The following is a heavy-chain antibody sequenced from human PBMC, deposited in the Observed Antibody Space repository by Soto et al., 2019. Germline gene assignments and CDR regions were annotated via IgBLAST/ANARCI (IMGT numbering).Heavy chain of an antibody. Sequence: EVQLVESGRTLVQPGGSLRLSCSASGFTFNSYAMHWVRQAPGKGLEFVSAISSYGADTYYADSVKGRFAISRDNSKNTLYLQMSSLRAEDTALYYCVKEGYMRSDWYGQFDYWGQGALVTVSS. CDR2: ISSYGADT. CDR1: GFTFNSYA. CDR3: VKEGYMRSDWYGQFDY. D-gene: IGHD6-19*01. J-gene: IGHJ4*02. V-gene: IGHV3-64D*06.